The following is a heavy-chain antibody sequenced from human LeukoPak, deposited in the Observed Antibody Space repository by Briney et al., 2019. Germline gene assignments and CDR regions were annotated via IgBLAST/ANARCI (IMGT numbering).Heavy chain of an antibody. CDR2: IIPIFGTA. Sequence: SVKVSCKASGGTFSNYAISWVRQAPGQGLEWMGGIIPIFGTANYAQKLQGRVTITTDESTSTAYMELSSLRSEDTAVYYCARDRATTVTKSFAFDIWGQGTMVTVSS. D-gene: IGHD4-17*01. CDR1: GGTFSNYA. J-gene: IGHJ3*02. CDR3: ARDRATTVTKSFAFDI. V-gene: IGHV1-69*05.